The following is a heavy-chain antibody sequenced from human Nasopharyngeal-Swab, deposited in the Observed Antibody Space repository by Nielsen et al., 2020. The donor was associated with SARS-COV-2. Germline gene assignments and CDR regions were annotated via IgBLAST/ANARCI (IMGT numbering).Heavy chain of an antibody. CDR3: ARTYSGSYWAGHDAFDI. D-gene: IGHD1-26*01. CDR2: IYHSGST. J-gene: IGHJ3*02. CDR1: GYSISSGYY. Sequence: SETLSLTCTVSGYSISSGYYWGWIRQPPGKGLEWIGSIYHSGSTYYNPSLKSRVTISVGTSKNQFSLKLSSVTAADTAVYYCARTYSGSYWAGHDAFDIWGQGTMVTVSS. V-gene: IGHV4-38-2*02.